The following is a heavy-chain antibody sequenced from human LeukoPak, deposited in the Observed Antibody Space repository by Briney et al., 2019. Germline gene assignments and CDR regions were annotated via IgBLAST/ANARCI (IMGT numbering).Heavy chain of an antibody. CDR1: GGSISSYY. D-gene: IGHD6-19*01. Sequence: PSETLSLTCTVSGGSISSYYWSWIRQPPGKGLQWIGYIYHSGSTNYNPSLKRRVTISVDTSKNQFSLKLSSVTAADTAVYFCARYRSGFLDYWGQGTLVTVSS. V-gene: IGHV4-59*01. J-gene: IGHJ4*02. CDR2: IYHSGST. CDR3: ARYRSGFLDY.